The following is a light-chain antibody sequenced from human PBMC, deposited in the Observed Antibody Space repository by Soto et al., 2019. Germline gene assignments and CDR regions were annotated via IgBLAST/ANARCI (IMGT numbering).Light chain of an antibody. CDR1: QSIYNK. V-gene: IGKV3-15*01. CDR3: QQYNNWPPIT. J-gene: IGKJ5*01. CDR2: GAS. Sequence: EIVMTQSPATLSVSPGERVTLSCRASQSIYNKVAWYQQKPGQAPRLLIYGASTRATGISARFSGSGPGTEFTLTISSLQSEDFAVYYCQQYNNWPPITFGQGTRLEIK.